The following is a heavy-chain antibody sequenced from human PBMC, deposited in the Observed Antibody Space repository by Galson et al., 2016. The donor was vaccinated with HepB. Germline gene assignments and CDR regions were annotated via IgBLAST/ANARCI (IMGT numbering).Heavy chain of an antibody. CDR3: AREAGFCGGDCLSNTVIPFDT. V-gene: IGHV4-31*03. CDR2: IYYSGNT. J-gene: IGHJ3*02. D-gene: IGHD2-21*02. CDR1: GGSISSGGFF. Sequence: TLSLTCTVSGGSISSGGFFWSWIRQHPGKGLEWIGFIYYSGNTNYNPSLQSRVTISVDTSKNHFSLRLRSVTAADTAVYYCAREAGFCGGDCLSNTVIPFDTWGQGTLVTVSS.